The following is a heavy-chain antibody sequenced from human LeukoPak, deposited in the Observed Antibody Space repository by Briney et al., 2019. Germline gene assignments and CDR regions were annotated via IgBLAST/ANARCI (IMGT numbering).Heavy chain of an antibody. J-gene: IGHJ2*01. CDR3: AKGKGPTANWYFDV. V-gene: IGHV3-7*03. CDR2: IKQDGSEK. CDR1: GFTFSSYW. D-gene: IGHD2-21*02. Sequence: GGSLRLSCAASGFTFSSYWMNWVRQAPGKGLEWVANIKQDGSEKYYVDSVKGRFIISRDNAKNTLYLHLNSLRAEDTAVYYCAKGKGPTANWYFDVWGRGTLVTVSS.